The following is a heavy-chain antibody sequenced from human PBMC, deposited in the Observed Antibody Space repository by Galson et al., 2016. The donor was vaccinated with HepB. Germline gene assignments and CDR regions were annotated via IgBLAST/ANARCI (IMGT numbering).Heavy chain of an antibody. J-gene: IGHJ4*02. D-gene: IGHD6-13*01. Sequence: SLRLSCAASGFTFSRYEMNWVRQAPGKGPEWISYISSGGSTIYYADSVKGRFTISRDNAKSSLHLHMNSLRAEDTAIYYCARDHSSWQFDCWGQGTLVTVSS. CDR2: ISSGGSTI. CDR1: GFTFSRYE. CDR3: ARDHSSWQFDC. V-gene: IGHV3-48*03.